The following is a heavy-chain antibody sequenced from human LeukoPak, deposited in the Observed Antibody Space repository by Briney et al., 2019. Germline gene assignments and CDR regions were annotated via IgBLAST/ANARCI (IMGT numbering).Heavy chain of an antibody. CDR2: INPSGGST. D-gene: IGHD1-26*01. J-gene: IGHJ4*02. CDR3: VRATREPDY. CDR1: GYTFTNYY. Sequence: ASVKVSCKASGYTFTNYYMSWVRQAPGQGLQWMGIINPSGGSTSCAQKFQGRVTMTRDRSTSTVFMELGSLTSEDTAVYYCVRATREPDYWGQGTLVTVSS. V-gene: IGHV1-46*01.